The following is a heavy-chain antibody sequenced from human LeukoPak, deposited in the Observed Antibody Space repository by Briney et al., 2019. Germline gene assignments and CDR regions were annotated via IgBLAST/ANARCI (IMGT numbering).Heavy chain of an antibody. Sequence: ASVKVSCKASGYTFISYGISWVRQAPGQGLEWMGWISAYNGNTKYAQKLQGRVTMTTDTSTSTAYMELRSLRSDDTAVYYCARGDYYGSGSYYTENYYTDVWGKGTTVTVSS. CDR2: ISAYNGNT. V-gene: IGHV1-18*01. CDR3: ARGDYYGSGSYYTENYYTDV. J-gene: IGHJ6*03. CDR1: GYTFISYG. D-gene: IGHD3-10*01.